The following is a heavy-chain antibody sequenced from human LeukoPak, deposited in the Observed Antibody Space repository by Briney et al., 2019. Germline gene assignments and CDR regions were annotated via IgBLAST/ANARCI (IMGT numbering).Heavy chain of an antibody. Sequence: SETLSLTCTVSGASIRNTSYYWGWIRQPPGKALEWIGNIYYTGSTYCNPSLKSRVTISVDMSKNQFSLKLRFVIAADTAVYYCARGELPFFWGQGTLVTVSS. CDR3: ARGELPFF. CDR2: IYYTGST. V-gene: IGHV4-39*01. CDR1: GASIRNTSYY. J-gene: IGHJ4*02. D-gene: IGHD1-26*01.